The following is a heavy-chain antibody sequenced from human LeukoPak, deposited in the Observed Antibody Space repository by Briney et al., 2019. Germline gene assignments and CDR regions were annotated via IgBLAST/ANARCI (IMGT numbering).Heavy chain of an antibody. J-gene: IGHJ4*02. D-gene: IGHD1-26*01. CDR2: IIPIFGTA. CDR3: ATVPGEWELLQD. V-gene: IGHV1-69*13. CDR1: GGTFSSYA. Sequence: ASVKVSCKASGGTFSSYAISWVRQAPGQGLEWMGGIIPIFGTANYAQKFQGRVTITADESTSTAYMELSSLRSEDTAVYYCATVPGEWELLQDWGQGTLVTVSS.